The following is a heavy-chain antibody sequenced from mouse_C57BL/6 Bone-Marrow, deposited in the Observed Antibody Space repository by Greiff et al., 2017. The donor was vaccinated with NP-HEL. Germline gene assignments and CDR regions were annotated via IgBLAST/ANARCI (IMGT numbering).Heavy chain of an antibody. J-gene: IGHJ3*01. Sequence: EVKVVESGGGLVKPGGSLKLSCAASGFTFSSYAMSWVRQTPEKRLEWVATISDGGSYTYYPANVKGRFTISRDNAKNNLYRQMRHLKSEDTARYYCAREMGDYYGSSYGWFAYWGQGTLVTVSA. CDR1: GFTFSSYA. CDR2: ISDGGSYT. CDR3: AREMGDYYGSSYGWFAY. D-gene: IGHD1-1*01. V-gene: IGHV5-4*01.